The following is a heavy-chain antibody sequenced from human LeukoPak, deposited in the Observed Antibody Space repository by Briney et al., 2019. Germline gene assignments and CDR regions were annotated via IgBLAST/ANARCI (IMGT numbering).Heavy chain of an antibody. CDR2: VSSGHHA. Sequence: PGGSLRLSCTASGFTLGGHDMHWVRQTTGGGLEWVAAVSSGHHAFYADSVQGRFAVSRVDGKNSLYLQMNSLRAGDTAVYYCVREARGYHYTYFDYWGQGSLVIVSS. CDR3: VREARGYHYTYFDY. V-gene: IGHV3-13*01. CDR1: GFTLGGHD. D-gene: IGHD5-18*01. J-gene: IGHJ4*02.